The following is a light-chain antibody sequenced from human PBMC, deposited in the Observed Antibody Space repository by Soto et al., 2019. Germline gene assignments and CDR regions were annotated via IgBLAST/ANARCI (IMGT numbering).Light chain of an antibody. J-gene: IGKJ5*01. CDR2: DAS. CDR3: QQRSYWPLT. Sequence: EIVLTQSPATLSLSPGERATLSCRASRSIDNFLAWYQQKPGQAPRLLIYDASNRASGIPARFSGSGSGTDFTLTITSLDPEDFAVYYCQQRSYWPLTFGQGTRLEIK. V-gene: IGKV3-11*01. CDR1: RSIDNF.